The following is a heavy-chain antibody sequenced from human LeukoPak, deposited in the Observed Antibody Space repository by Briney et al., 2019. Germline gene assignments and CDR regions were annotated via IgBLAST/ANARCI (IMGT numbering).Heavy chain of an antibody. V-gene: IGHV3-23*01. Sequence: PGGSLRLSCAASGFTFSSYAMSWVRQAPGKGLEWVSAISGSGGSTYYADSVKGRFTISRDNSKNTLYLQMNSLRAEDTAVYYCATNMVRGVIIYEDYWGQGTLVTVSS. CDR3: ATNMVRGVIIYEDY. CDR2: ISGSGGST. D-gene: IGHD3-10*01. J-gene: IGHJ4*02. CDR1: GFTFSSYA.